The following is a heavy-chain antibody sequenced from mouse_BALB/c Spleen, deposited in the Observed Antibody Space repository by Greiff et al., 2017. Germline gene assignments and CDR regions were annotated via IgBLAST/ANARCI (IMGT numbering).Heavy chain of an antibody. J-gene: IGHJ3*01. CDR1: GYTFTSYY. V-gene: IGHV1S81*02. Sequence: QVQLQQPGAELVKPGASVKLSCKASGYTFTSYYMYWVKQRPGQGLEWIGGINPSNGGTNFNEKFKSKATLTVDKSSSTAYMQLSSLTSEDSAVYYGTRIYGYDVGDWFAYWGQGTLVTVSA. D-gene: IGHD2-2*01. CDR2: INPSNGGT. CDR3: TRIYGYDVGDWFAY.